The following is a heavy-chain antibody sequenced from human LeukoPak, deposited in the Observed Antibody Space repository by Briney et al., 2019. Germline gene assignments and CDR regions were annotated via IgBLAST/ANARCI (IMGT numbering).Heavy chain of an antibody. J-gene: IGHJ4*02. CDR3: TRAGKAVAGFDY. D-gene: IGHD6-19*01. CDR1: GDSVSSNSVA. CDR2: TYYRSKLYY. Sequence: SQTLSLTCAISGDSVSSNSVAWNWIRQSPSRGLEWLGRTYYRSKLYYDYAVSVKSPITINQDTSTNQFSLQLNSVTPEDTAVYYCTRAGKAVAGFDYWGQGTLVTVSS. V-gene: IGHV6-1*01.